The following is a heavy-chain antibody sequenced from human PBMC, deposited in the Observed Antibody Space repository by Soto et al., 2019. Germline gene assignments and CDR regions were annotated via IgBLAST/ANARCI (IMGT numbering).Heavy chain of an antibody. CDR2: ISAYNGNT. CDR3: ARDLAYIREY. D-gene: IGHD3-10*01. CDR1: DYTFTSYG. J-gene: IGHJ4*02. V-gene: IGHV1-18*01. Sequence: ASVKVSCKASDYTFTSYGVSWVRQAPGQGLEWMGWISAYNGNTNYAQKFQGRLTMTRDTSTSTAFMELRGLRSDDTAIYYCARDLAYIREYWGQGTQVTVSS.